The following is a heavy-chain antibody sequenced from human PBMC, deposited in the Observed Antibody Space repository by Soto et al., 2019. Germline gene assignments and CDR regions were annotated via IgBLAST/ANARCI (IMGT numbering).Heavy chain of an antibody. CDR3: ARGAVTTNYYYYGMDV. V-gene: IGHV3-23*01. Sequence: EVQLLESGGGLVQPGGSLRLSCAASGFTFSSYAMSWVRQAPGKGLEWVSAISGSGGSTYYADSVKGRFTISRDNSKNTLYLQMNSLRDEDMALYYCARGAVTTNYYYYGMDVWGRGTTVTVSS. CDR2: ISGSGGST. J-gene: IGHJ6*02. D-gene: IGHD4-17*01. CDR1: GFTFSSYA.